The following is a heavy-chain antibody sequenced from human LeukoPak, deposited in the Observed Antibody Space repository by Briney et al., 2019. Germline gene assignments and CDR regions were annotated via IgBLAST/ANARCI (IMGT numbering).Heavy chain of an antibody. CDR2: INHSGST. CDR3: ARDGYNTFY. J-gene: IGHJ4*02. Sequence: SETLSLTCAVYGGSFSGYYWSWIRQPPGKGLEWIGEINHSGSTDYNPSLKSRVTISVDTSKNQFSLKLSSVTAADTAVYYCARDGYNTFYWGQGTLVTVSS. D-gene: IGHD5-24*01. V-gene: IGHV4-34*01. CDR1: GGSFSGYY.